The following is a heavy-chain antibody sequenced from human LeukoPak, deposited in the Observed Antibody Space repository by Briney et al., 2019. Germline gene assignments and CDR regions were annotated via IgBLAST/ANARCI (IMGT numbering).Heavy chain of an antibody. CDR1: GGSIISYY. V-gene: IGHV4-59*12. CDR2: IYYTGST. CDR3: AAPHAGAAGSTFDY. J-gene: IGHJ4*02. D-gene: IGHD6-13*01. Sequence: SETLSLTCTVSGGSIISYYWTWIRQPPGKGLEWIGYIYYTGSTNYNPSLKSRVTISVDTSKDQFSLKLSSVTAADTAVYYCAAPHAGAAGSTFDYWGQGTLVTVSS.